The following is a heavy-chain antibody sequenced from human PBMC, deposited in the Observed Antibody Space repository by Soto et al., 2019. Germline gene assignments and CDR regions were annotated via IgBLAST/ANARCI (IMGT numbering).Heavy chain of an antibody. CDR3: ARQWGDYVCDY. D-gene: IGHD3-16*01. Sequence: SETLSLTCAVSGGSISSGGYSWNWIRQAPGKGLEWIGYIYHSGYTLYNPSLKGRVTISVDKSKNHFSLNLTSVTAADTAVYYCARQWGDYVCDYRGQGTLVTVSS. V-gene: IGHV4-30-2*01. CDR1: GGSISSGGYS. CDR2: IYHSGYT. J-gene: IGHJ4*02.